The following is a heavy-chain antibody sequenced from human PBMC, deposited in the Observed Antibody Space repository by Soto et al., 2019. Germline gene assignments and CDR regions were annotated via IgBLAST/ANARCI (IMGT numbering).Heavy chain of an antibody. V-gene: IGHV3-23*01. J-gene: IGHJ4*02. CDR1: GFTFSSYA. Sequence: GGSLRLSCAASGFTFSSYAMSWVRQAPGKGLEWVSAISGSGGSTYYADSVKGRFTISRDNSKNTLCLQMNSLRAEDTAVYYCAKDSSIVVVVAATIEYWGQGTLVTVSS. CDR3: AKDSSIVVVVAATIEY. D-gene: IGHD2-15*01. CDR2: ISGSGGST.